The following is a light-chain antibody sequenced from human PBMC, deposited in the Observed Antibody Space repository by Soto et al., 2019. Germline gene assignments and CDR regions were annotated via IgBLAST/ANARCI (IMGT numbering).Light chain of an antibody. CDR2: GVS. CDR1: IRDIGDYDY. J-gene: IGLJ3*02. Sequence: QSALTQPASVSGSPGQSITISCTGSIRDIGDYDYVSWYQQEPGKAPKLMIYGVSTRPSGVSNRFSGSKSGNTASLTISGLQAEDEADYYCSAYSRGSTLLLFGGGTQLTVL. CDR3: SAYSRGSTLLL. V-gene: IGLV2-14*01.